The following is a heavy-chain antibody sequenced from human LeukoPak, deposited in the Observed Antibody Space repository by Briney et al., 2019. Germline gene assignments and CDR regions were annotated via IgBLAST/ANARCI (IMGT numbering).Heavy chain of an antibody. Sequence: TSETLSLTCTVSGGSVSSGSYYWSWIRQPPGKGLEWIGYIYYSGSTNYNPSLKGRVTISVDTSKNQFSLKLSSVTAADTAVYYCARGGDYYGSGSYYAFDPWGQGTLVTVSS. CDR1: GGSVSSGSYY. V-gene: IGHV4-61*01. CDR2: IYYSGST. D-gene: IGHD3-10*01. CDR3: ARGGDYYGSGSYYAFDP. J-gene: IGHJ5*02.